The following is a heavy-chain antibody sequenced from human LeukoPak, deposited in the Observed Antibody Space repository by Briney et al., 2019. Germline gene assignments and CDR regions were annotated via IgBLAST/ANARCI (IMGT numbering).Heavy chain of an antibody. V-gene: IGHV3-21*01. CDR1: GFTFSDYE. CDR3: ARDLSAYGSGSYQVY. J-gene: IGHJ4*02. D-gene: IGHD3-10*01. CDR2: ISSSSSYI. Sequence: GGSLRLSCAASGFTFSDYEMNWVRQAPGKGLEWVSSISSSSSYIYYADSVKGRFTISRDNAKNSLYLQMNSLRAEDTAVYYCARDLSAYGSGSYQVYWGQGTLVTVSS.